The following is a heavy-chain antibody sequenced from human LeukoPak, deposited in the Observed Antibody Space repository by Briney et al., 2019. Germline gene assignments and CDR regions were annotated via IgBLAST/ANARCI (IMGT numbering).Heavy chain of an antibody. CDR2: ISGGGDST. Sequence: GGSLRLSCEASGFSFNTYAMSWVRQAPGKGLEWVSVISGGGDSTYYADSVKGRFIISRENSKNTLYLQMNSLRAEDTAIYYCAKGAAALGYNWFDPWGQGTLVTVSS. V-gene: IGHV3-23*01. CDR1: GFSFNTYA. D-gene: IGHD3-16*01. J-gene: IGHJ5*02. CDR3: AKGAAALGYNWFDP.